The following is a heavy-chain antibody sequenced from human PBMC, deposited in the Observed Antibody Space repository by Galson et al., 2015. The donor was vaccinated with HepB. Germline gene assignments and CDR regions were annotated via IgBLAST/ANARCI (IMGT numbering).Heavy chain of an antibody. D-gene: IGHD3-22*01. J-gene: IGHJ3*02. V-gene: IGHV6-1*01. CDR2: TYYRSKWYN. CDR1: GDSVSSNSAA. Sequence: CAISGDSVSSNSAAWNWIRQSPSRGLGWLGRTYYRSKWYNDYAVSVKSRITINPDTSKNQFSLQLNSVTPEDTAVYYCARADVYYYDSSGYSYDAFDIWGQGTMVTVSS. CDR3: ARADVYYYDSSGYSYDAFDI.